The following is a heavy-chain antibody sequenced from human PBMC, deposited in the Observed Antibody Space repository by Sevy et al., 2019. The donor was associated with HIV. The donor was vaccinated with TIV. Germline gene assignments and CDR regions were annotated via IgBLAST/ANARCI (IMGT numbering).Heavy chain of an antibody. CDR2: IHFSGGT. V-gene: IGHV4-30-4*01. J-gene: IGHJ4*02. Sequence: SETLSLTCTVSGGSISSSDSYWSWIRQPTGKGLEWIGYIHFSGGTYYNPFLKSRVAMSVDTSERQFSLRLSFMTAADTAVYYCANKRGYSHGPFDYWGQGALVTVSS. CDR1: GGSISSSDSY. D-gene: IGHD5-12*01. CDR3: ANKRGYSHGPFDY.